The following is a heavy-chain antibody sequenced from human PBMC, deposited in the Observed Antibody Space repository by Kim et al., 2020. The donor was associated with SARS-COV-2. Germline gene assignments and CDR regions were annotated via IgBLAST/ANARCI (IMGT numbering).Heavy chain of an antibody. V-gene: IGHV4-59*08. Sequence: SETLSLTCTVSGGSISSYYWSWIRQPPGKGLEWIGYIYYSGSTDYNPSPKSRVTISVNTSKNQFSLKLSSVTAADTAVYSGARHAMTTASLVWFGPWGQGTLVTVSS. CDR1: GGSISSYY. J-gene: IGHJ5*02. D-gene: IGHD4-17*01. CDR3: ARHAMTTASLVWFGP. CDR2: IYYSGST.